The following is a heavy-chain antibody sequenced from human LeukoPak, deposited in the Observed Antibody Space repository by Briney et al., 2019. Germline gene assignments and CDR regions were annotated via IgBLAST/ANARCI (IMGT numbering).Heavy chain of an antibody. CDR3: AKALTSVVVVTYFDY. V-gene: IGHV3-43*02. J-gene: IGHJ4*02. CDR1: GFTFDDYA. D-gene: IGHD3-22*01. CDR2: ISGDGGST. Sequence: PGESLRLSCAASGFTFDDYAMHWVRQAPGKGLEWVSLISGDGGSTYYADSVKGRFTISRDNSKNSLYLQMNSLRTEDTALHYCAKALTSVVVVTYFDYWGQGTLVTVSS.